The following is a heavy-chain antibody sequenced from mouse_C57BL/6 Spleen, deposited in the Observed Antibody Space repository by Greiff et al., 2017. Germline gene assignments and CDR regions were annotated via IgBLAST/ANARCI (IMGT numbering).Heavy chain of an antibody. J-gene: IGHJ4*01. V-gene: IGHV1-82*01. CDR3: ACAGDGSSYCSLDF. CDR2: IYPGGGDT. CDR1: GYAFSSSW. D-gene: IGHD2-3*01. Sequence: QVKLQQSGAELVKPGASVKLSCKASGYAFSSSWMNWVHQRPGKGLEWIGRIYPGGGDTNYNGKGKGKATLTADKSTGNTYLHLCRLTSEDSAVYFCACAGDGSSYCSLDFWGQGTSVTVSS.